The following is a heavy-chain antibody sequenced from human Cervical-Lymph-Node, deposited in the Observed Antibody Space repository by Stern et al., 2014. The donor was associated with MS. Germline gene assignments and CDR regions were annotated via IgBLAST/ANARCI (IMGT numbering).Heavy chain of an antibody. CDR2: IYYSGST. J-gene: IGHJ4*02. V-gene: IGHV4-39*01. CDR1: GGSISSSSYY. Sequence: QVQLQESGPGLVKPSETLSLTCTVSGGSISSSSYYWGWIRQPPGKGLEWIGSIYYSGSTYYNPSLKSRVTISVDTSKKQFSLQLSSVTAADTAVYYCASYSSSWYFDYWGQGTLVTVSS. D-gene: IGHD6-13*01. CDR3: ASYSSSWYFDY.